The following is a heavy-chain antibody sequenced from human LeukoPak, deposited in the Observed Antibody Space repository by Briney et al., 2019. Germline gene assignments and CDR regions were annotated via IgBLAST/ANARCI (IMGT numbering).Heavy chain of an antibody. CDR3: ARAVGATTFHYYYYMDV. Sequence: ASVKVSCKASGYTFTSYDINWVRQATGQGLEWMGWMNPNSGNTGYAQKFQGRVTMTRNTSISTACMELSSLRSEDTAVYYCARAVGATTFHYYYYMDVWGKGTTVTVSS. CDR1: GYTFTSYD. J-gene: IGHJ6*03. CDR2: MNPNSGNT. V-gene: IGHV1-8*01. D-gene: IGHD1-26*01.